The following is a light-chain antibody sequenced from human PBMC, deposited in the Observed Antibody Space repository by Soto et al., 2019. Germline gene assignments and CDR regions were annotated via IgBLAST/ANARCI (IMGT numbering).Light chain of an antibody. CDR1: SSNIGAGYD. CDR3: QSYDNTRSRL. J-gene: IGLJ1*01. CDR2: GDN. Sequence: QSVLTQPPSVSGAPGQRITISCTGSSSNIGAGYDVHWYRQLPGTAPKLLIYGDNNRPSGVPDRFSASKSGTSASLAITGLQAEDEADYYCQSYDNTRSRLFGTGTKLTVL. V-gene: IGLV1-40*01.